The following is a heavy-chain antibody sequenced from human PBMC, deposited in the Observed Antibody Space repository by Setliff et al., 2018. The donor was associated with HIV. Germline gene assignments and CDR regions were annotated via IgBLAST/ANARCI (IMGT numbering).Heavy chain of an antibody. D-gene: IGHD1-26*01. V-gene: IGHV4-39*02. Sequence: SETLSLTCTVSGGSLSRTSYYWGWIRQPPGKGLEWLGTIYFTGSAYYNPSLKSRVTISVDTSKNQFSLKLNSVTAADTAVYYCAREVRWELPQGFDHWGQGSQVTVSS. CDR3: AREVRWELPQGFDH. CDR1: GGSLSRTSYY. J-gene: IGHJ4*02. CDR2: IYFTGSA.